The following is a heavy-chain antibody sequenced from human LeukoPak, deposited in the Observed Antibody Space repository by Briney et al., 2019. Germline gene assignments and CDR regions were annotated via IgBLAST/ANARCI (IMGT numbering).Heavy chain of an antibody. D-gene: IGHD6-13*01. CDR1: GGSFSGYY. CDR2: IYYSGST. CDR3: ARGYSSSWSYQNYYYYMDV. Sequence: SSETLSLTCAVYGGSFSGYYWSWIRQPPGKGLEWIGYIYYSGSTNYNPSLKSRVTISVDTSKNQFSLKLSSVTAADTAVYYCARGYSSSWSYQNYYYYMDVWGKGTTVTVSS. J-gene: IGHJ6*03. V-gene: IGHV4-59*01.